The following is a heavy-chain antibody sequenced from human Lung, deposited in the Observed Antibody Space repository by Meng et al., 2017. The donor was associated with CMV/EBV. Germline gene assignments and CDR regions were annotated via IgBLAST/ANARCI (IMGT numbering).Heavy chain of an antibody. CDR1: GFTFSSYS. CDR3: ARDFDWLFVFDY. Sequence: GGSLRLSCAASGFTFSSYSMNWVRQAPGKGLEWVSYISSSSSTIYYADSVKGRFTISRDNAKNSLYLQMNSLRAEDTAVYYCARDFDWLFVFDYWGQGNVVTVDS. V-gene: IGHV3-48*04. J-gene: IGHJ4*02. CDR2: ISSSSSTI. D-gene: IGHD3-9*01.